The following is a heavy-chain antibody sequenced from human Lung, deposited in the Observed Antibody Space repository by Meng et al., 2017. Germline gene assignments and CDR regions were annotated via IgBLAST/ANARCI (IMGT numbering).Heavy chain of an antibody. J-gene: IGHJ4*02. Sequence: VQVRQWGTGLLNPSEALSLHCVVSGGSFSDYYWSWIRQPPGKGLEWIGEINHSGSTNYNPSLESRATISVDTSQNNLSLKLSSVTAADSAVYYCARGPTTMAHDFDYWGQGTLVTVSS. CDR1: GGSFSDYY. D-gene: IGHD4-11*01. CDR3: ARGPTTMAHDFDY. CDR2: INHSGST. V-gene: IGHV4-34*01.